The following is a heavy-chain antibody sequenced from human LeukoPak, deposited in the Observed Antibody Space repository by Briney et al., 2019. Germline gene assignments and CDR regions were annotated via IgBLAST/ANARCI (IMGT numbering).Heavy chain of an antibody. CDR1: GGSISSYY. J-gene: IGHJ4*02. Sequence: SETLSLTCTVSGGSISSYYWSWIRQPPGKGLEWIGEINHSGSTNYNPPLKSRVTISVDTSKNQFSLKLSSVTAADTAVYYCARGPIVPAARKGFDYWGQGTLVTVSS. CDR2: INHSGST. D-gene: IGHD2-2*01. V-gene: IGHV4-34*01. CDR3: ARGPIVPAARKGFDY.